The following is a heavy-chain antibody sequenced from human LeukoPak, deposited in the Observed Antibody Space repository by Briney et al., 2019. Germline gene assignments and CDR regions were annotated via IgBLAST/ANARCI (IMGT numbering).Heavy chain of an antibody. Sequence: GGSLRLSCAPSGFTFSSYAMSWVRQTPGKGLEWVSAITGSGGRPYYADSVKGRFTISRDNSKTTLYLQMNSLRAEDTAVYYCAKNVWGTSPYYFDDWGQGTLVTVSS. CDR1: GFTFSSYA. CDR2: ITGSGGRP. D-gene: IGHD3-16*01. J-gene: IGHJ4*02. V-gene: IGHV3-23*01. CDR3: AKNVWGTSPYYFDD.